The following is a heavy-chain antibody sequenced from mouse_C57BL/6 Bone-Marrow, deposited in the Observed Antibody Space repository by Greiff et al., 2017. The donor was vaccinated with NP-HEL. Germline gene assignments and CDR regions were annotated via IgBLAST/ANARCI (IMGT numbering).Heavy chain of an antibody. D-gene: IGHD1-1*01. CDR1: GYSFTDYN. J-gene: IGHJ3*01. CDR2: INPNYGTT. CDR3: ASSTSYYGSRAWFAY. V-gene: IGHV1-39*01. Sequence: VQLQQSGPELVKPGASVKISCKASGYSFTDYNMNWVKQSNGKSLEWIGVINPNYGTTSYNQKFKGKATLTVDQSSSTAYMQLNSLTSEDSAVYYCASSTSYYGSRAWFAYWGQGTLVTVSA.